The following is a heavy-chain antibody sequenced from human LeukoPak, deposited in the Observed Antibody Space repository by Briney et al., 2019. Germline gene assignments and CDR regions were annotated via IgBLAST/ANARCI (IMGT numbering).Heavy chain of an antibody. V-gene: IGHV2-5*01. D-gene: IGHD3-10*01. Sequence: SGPTLVKPTQTLTLTGTFSGFSLSTSGVGVGWIRQPPGKALEWLAVIYWNDDKRYSPVLKSRLTITKDTSKNQVVLTMTNMDPVDTATYYCAHRGDITMVRGVSPIRGWFDPWGEGTLVTVSS. CDR3: AHRGDITMVRGVSPIRGWFDP. CDR2: IYWNDDK. J-gene: IGHJ5*02. CDR1: GFSLSTSGVG.